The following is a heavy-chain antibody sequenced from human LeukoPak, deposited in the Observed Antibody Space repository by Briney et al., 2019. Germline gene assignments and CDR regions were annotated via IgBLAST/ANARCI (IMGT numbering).Heavy chain of an antibody. Sequence: ASVKVSCKASGYTFTSYYMHWVRQAPGQGLEWMGIINPSGGSTSYAQKFQGRVTMTTDTSTSTAYMELRSLRSDDTAVYYCARDLFRSYGSMGVWGKGTTVTVSS. V-gene: IGHV1-46*01. J-gene: IGHJ6*03. CDR3: ARDLFRSYGSMGV. CDR1: GYTFTSYY. D-gene: IGHD5-18*01. CDR2: INPSGGST.